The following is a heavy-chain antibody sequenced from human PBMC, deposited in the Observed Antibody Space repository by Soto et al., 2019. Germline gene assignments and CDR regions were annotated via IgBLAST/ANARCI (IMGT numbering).Heavy chain of an antibody. CDR2: IIPILGIA. Sequence: ASVKVSCKASGGTFGSCAISWVRQAPGQGLEWMGRIIPILGIANYAQKFQGRVTITADKSTSTAYMELSSLRSEDTAVYYCASPKLEVAAFDIWGQGTMVTVSS. D-gene: IGHD1-1*01. CDR1: GGTFGSCA. V-gene: IGHV1-69*04. J-gene: IGHJ3*02. CDR3: ASPKLEVAAFDI.